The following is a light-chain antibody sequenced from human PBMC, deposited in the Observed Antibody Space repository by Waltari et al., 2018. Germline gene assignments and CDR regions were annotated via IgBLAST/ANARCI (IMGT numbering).Light chain of an antibody. J-gene: IGLJ3*02. Sequence: QSALTQPASVSGSPGQSITISCTGTSSDVGGYNYVPWYQQHPGKGPKLLIFDVSKRPSVVSTRFSGSKSGNTASLTISGLQAEDESDYYCCSFTSRSTWVFGGGTKLTVL. CDR1: SSDVGGYNY. V-gene: IGLV2-14*01. CDR3: CSFTSRSTWV. CDR2: DVS.